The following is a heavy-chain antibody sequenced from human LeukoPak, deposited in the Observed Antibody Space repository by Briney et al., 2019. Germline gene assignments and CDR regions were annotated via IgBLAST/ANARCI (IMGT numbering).Heavy chain of an antibody. V-gene: IGHV4-59*08. CDR3: ARKRYDDPYFFDY. Sequence: SETLSLTCTVSGASINNNFWTWIRQPPGMGLEWIGYIYSSGSANYNPSLKSRVIISGDTSKNQFSLKLNSVTAADTAVYYCARKRYDDPYFFDYWGQGTLVTVSS. CDR2: IYSSGSA. J-gene: IGHJ4*02. CDR1: GASINNNF. D-gene: IGHD3-22*01.